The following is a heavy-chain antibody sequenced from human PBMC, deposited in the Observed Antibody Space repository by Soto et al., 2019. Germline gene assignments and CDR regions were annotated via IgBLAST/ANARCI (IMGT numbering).Heavy chain of an antibody. J-gene: IGHJ6*02. V-gene: IGHV3-21*01. Sequence: GSLRLSCAAAGVTFSSYSMNWVRQAPGRGLEWVAAISGTSDYIYYADSVKGRFTISRDNAKTSLYIQMNSLRAEDTAVYYCARDHRYCSGSSCRPYYYYYGMDVWGQGTTVTVSS. CDR2: ISGTSDYI. D-gene: IGHD2-15*01. CDR1: GVTFSSYS. CDR3: ARDHRYCSGSSCRPYYYYYGMDV.